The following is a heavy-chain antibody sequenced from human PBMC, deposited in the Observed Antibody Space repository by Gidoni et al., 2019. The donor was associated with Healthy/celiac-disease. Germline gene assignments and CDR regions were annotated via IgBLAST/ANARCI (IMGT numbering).Heavy chain of an antibody. CDR3: AREYYGSGTPGDY. V-gene: IGHV3-21*01. CDR1: GFTFSSYS. CDR2: ISSSSSYI. J-gene: IGHJ4*02. Sequence: EVQLVESGGGLVKPGGSLRLSCAASGFTFSSYSMNWVRQAPGKGLEWVSSISSSSSYIYYADSVKGRFTISRDNAKNSLYLQMNSLRAEDTAVYYCAREYYGSGTPGDYWGQGTLVTVSS. D-gene: IGHD3-10*01.